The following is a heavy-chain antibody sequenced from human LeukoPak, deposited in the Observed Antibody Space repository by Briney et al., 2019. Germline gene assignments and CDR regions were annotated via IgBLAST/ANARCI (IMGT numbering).Heavy chain of an antibody. J-gene: IGHJ4*02. CDR3: ARVDPDSSSTLEVFDY. V-gene: IGHV4-59*01. D-gene: IGHD6-6*01. Sequence: SETLSLTCTVSGGSISSYYWNWIRQPPGKGLEWIGFISYSGSTNYNPSLKSRVTISVDTSKNQFSLKLSSVTAADTAVYYCARVDPDSSSTLEVFDYWGQGTLVTVSS. CDR1: GGSISSYY. CDR2: ISYSGST.